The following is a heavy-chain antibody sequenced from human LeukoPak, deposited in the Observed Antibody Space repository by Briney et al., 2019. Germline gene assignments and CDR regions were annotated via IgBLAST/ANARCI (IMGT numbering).Heavy chain of an antibody. D-gene: IGHD4-17*01. CDR2: IIPIFGTA. V-gene: IGHV1-69*13. J-gene: IGHJ6*02. CDR3: ARVAGGRDYGVLYYYYGMDV. CDR1: GGTFSSYA. Sequence: EASVKVSCKASGGTFSSYAISWVRQAPGQGLEWMGGIIPIFGTANYAQKFQGRVTITADESTSTAYMELSSLRSEDTAVYYCARVAGGRDYGVLYYYYGMDVWGQGTTVTVSS.